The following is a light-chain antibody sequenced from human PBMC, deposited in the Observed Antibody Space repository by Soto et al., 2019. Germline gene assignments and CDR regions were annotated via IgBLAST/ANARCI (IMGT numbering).Light chain of an antibody. CDR1: QGISSA. CDR2: DAS. Sequence: AIQLTQSPSSLSASVGDRVTITCRASQGISSALAWYQQKPGKAPKLLIYDASSLESGVPSRFSGSGSGTDFTLTISSLQHEDFATYYCQQFNNYPRTFGQGTRLEIK. J-gene: IGKJ5*01. V-gene: IGKV1D-13*01. CDR3: QQFNNYPRT.